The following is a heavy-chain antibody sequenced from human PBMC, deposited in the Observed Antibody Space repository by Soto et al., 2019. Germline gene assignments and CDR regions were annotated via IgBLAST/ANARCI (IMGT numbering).Heavy chain of an antibody. D-gene: IGHD2-2*01. CDR3: ARDSCGVNNCYGQFDF. CDR2: IWFDGSKR. V-gene: IGHV3-33*01. CDR1: GFSFSSYG. J-gene: IGHJ4*02. Sequence: PVGSLRLSCAASGFSFSSYGMHWVRQAPGKGLEWVAIIWFDGSKRYYAESVKGRFTVSRDNSKSTMYLQMTSLRVKDTAMYYCARDSCGVNNCYGQFDFCGQGSLVTVSS.